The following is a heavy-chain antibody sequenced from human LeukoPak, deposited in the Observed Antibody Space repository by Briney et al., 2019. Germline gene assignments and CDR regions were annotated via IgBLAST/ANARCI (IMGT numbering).Heavy chain of an antibody. J-gene: IGHJ4*02. Sequence: PSETLSLTCTVSGGSISSSSYYWGWIRQPPGKGLEWIGEINHSGSTNYNPSLKSRVTISVDTSKNQFSLKLSSVTAADTAVYYCARGYEGFDYWGQGTLVTVSS. CDR3: ARGYEGFDY. CDR2: INHSGST. V-gene: IGHV4-39*07. CDR1: GGSISSSSYY. D-gene: IGHD5-12*01.